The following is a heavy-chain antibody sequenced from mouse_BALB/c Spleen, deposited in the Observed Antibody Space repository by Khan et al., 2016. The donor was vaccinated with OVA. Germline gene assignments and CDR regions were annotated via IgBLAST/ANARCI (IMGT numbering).Heavy chain of an antibody. Sequence: VQLQESGAELARPGASVKMSCKASGYTFASYTIHWIKQRPGQGLEWIGYINPSNGYTNYNQKFKDKATLTADKSSTTAYMQLSSLTSDDSAVYTCLRYGANYRNDGWFGYWGQGTLVTVSA. V-gene: IGHV1-4*01. J-gene: IGHJ3*01. CDR3: LRYGANYRNDGWFGY. CDR1: GYTFASYT. CDR2: INPSNGYT. D-gene: IGHD2-14*01.